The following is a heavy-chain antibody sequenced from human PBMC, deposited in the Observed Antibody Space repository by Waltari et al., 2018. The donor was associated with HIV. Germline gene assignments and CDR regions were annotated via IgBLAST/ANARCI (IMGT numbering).Heavy chain of an antibody. V-gene: IGHV3-7*01. Sequence: EVQLVESGGGLVQPGGSLRRSCAASGFTLSSDWMTWVRQAPGKGLEWVANIKQDGSEKYYVDSVKGRFTISRDNAKNSLYLQMNSLRAEDTAVYYCARDRRGDAFDIWGQGTMVTVSS. J-gene: IGHJ3*02. CDR3: ARDRRGDAFDI. CDR1: GFTLSSDW. CDR2: IKQDGSEK.